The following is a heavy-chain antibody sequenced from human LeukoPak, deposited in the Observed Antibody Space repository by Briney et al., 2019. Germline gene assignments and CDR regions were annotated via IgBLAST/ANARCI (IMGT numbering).Heavy chain of an antibody. CDR1: GFTFSSYA. CDR2: VTGTGATT. D-gene: IGHD3-22*01. V-gene: IGHV3-23*01. CDR3: AKNRDRGVPTYYYDSSGSSHFDL. J-gene: IGHJ2*01. Sequence: GGSLRLSCAASGFTFSSYAMSWVRQAPGKGLEWVSAVTGTGATTHYADSVKGRFTISRDNSKNTLYLQMNSLRAEDTAVYYCAKNRDRGVPTYYYDSSGSSHFDLWGRGTLVTVSS.